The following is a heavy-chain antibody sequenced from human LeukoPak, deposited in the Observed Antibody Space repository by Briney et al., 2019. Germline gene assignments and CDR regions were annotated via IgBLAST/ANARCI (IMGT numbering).Heavy chain of an antibody. J-gene: IGHJ5*02. D-gene: IGHD3-10*01. Sequence: GGSLRLSCAASGFTFSSYAMSWVRQAPGKGLEWVSGISWNSGSIGYADSVKGRFTISRDNAKNSLYLQMNSLRAEDTALYYCAKGSYGSGPHSWFDLWGQGTLVTVSS. CDR1: GFTFSSYA. CDR2: ISWNSGSI. V-gene: IGHV3-9*01. CDR3: AKGSYGSGPHSWFDL.